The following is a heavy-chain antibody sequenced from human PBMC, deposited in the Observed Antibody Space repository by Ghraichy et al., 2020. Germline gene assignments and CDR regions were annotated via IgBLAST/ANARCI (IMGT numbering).Heavy chain of an antibody. Sequence: ESLNISCIVSGDAISSQYWSWIRQPPGKGLEWIGYIYYNGNTNYSPSLKSRVTISIDTSKNHFSLALTSVTAADTAVYYCAKFDGNWFDPWGQGTLVAVSS. CDR2: IYYNGNT. CDR1: GDAISSQY. J-gene: IGHJ5*02. V-gene: IGHV4-59*08. CDR3: AKFDGNWFDP.